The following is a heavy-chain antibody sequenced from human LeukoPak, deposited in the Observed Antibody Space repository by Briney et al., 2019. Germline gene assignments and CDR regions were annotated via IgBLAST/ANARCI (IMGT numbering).Heavy chain of an antibody. V-gene: IGHV1-2*02. CDR2: INPNSGCT. CDR1: GYTFTGYY. J-gene: IGHJ4*02. CDR3: ARAEVGATSAYYFDY. Sequence: ASVKVSCKASGYTFTGYYMHWVRQAPGQGLEWMGWINPNSGCTNYAQKFQGRVTMTRDTSISTAYMELSGLRSEDTAVYYCARAEVGATSAYYFDYWGQGTLVTVSS. D-gene: IGHD1-26*01.